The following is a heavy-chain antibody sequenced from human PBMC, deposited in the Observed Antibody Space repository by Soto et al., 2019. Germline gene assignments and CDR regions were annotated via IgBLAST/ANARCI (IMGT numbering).Heavy chain of an antibody. Sequence: PGGSLRLSCAASGFTFSSYGMHWVRQAPGKGLEWVAVISYDGSNKYYADSVKGRFTISRDNSKNTLYLQMNSLRAEDTAVYYCAKDPFRFSSYITGTAYGMDVWGQGTTVTVSS. D-gene: IGHD1-7*01. J-gene: IGHJ6*02. V-gene: IGHV3-30*18. CDR2: ISYDGSNK. CDR3: AKDPFRFSSYITGTAYGMDV. CDR1: GFTFSSYG.